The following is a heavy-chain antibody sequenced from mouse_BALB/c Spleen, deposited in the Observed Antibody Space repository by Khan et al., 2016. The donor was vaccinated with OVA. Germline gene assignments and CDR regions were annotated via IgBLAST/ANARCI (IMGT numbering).Heavy chain of an antibody. Sequence: QVQLKESGPGLVAPSQSLSITCTVSGFSLTDYGVNWIRQPPGKGLEWLGDIWGGGNTYYNSALKSRLSISKDNSKSQVFLKMNSLQTDDTAMYYCAKGVWSYYHAIDYWGQGTSVTVSS. CDR1: GFSLTDYG. CDR3: AKGVWSYYHAIDY. CDR2: IWGGGNT. J-gene: IGHJ4*01. D-gene: IGHD2-10*02. V-gene: IGHV2-6-5*01.